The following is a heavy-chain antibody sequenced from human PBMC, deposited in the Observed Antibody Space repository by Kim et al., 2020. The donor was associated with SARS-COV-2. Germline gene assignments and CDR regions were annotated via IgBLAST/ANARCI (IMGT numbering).Heavy chain of an antibody. Sequence: NYAQKFQGRVTITADKSTSTAYMELSSLRSEDTAVYYCNFGSSSPKDFDYWGQGTLVTVSS. D-gene: IGHD6-6*01. CDR3: NFGSSSPKDFDY. J-gene: IGHJ4*02. V-gene: IGHV1-69*02.